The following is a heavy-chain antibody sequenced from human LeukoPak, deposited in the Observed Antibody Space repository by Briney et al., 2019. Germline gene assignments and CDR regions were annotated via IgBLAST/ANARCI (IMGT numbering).Heavy chain of an antibody. CDR2: IYYSGST. CDR1: GGSISSYY. V-gene: IGHV4-59*01. D-gene: IGHD2-2*01. Sequence: SETLSLTCTVSGGSISSYYWSWIRQPPGKGLEWIGYIYYSGSTNYNPSLKSRVTISVDTSKNQFSLKLSCVTAADTAVYYCARAGGIVVVPAAPNGYYYYGMDVWGKGTTVTVSS. CDR3: ARAGGIVVVPAAPNGYYYYGMDV. J-gene: IGHJ6*04.